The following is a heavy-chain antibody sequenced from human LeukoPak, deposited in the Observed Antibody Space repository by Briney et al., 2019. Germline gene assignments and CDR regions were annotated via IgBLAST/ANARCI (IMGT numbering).Heavy chain of an antibody. CDR3: ASSTVTRVWWYFDL. V-gene: IGHV3-21*01. Sequence: GGSLRLSCAASGFTFSSYSMNWVRQAPGKGLEWASSISSSSSYIYYADSVKGRFTISRDNAKNSLYLQMNSLRAEDTAVYYCASSTVTRVWWYFDLWGRGTLVTVSS. D-gene: IGHD4-17*01. CDR2: ISSSSSYI. J-gene: IGHJ2*01. CDR1: GFTFSSYS.